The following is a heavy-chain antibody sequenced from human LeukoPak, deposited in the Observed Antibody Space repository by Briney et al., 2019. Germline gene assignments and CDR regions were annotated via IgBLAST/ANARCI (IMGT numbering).Heavy chain of an antibody. D-gene: IGHD2-15*01. V-gene: IGHV3-11*04. CDR1: GFTFSDYY. CDR3: AKDVLGYCSGGSCYPDY. CDR2: ISSSGDTI. J-gene: IGHJ4*02. Sequence: GGSLRLSCAASGFTFSDYYMSWIRQAPGKGLEWISYISSSGDTIFYADSVKGRFTISRDNAKNSLYLQMNSLRADDTAVYYCAKDVLGYCSGGSCYPDYWGQGTLVTVSS.